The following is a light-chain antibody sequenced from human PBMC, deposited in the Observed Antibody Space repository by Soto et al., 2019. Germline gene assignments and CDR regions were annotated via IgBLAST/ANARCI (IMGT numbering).Light chain of an antibody. J-gene: IGLJ1*01. CDR3: SSYTSSSAPYV. CDR1: SSDVGTYNY. CDR2: EVS. V-gene: IGLV2-14*01. Sequence: QSALTHPASVLGYPGQPITISCTGTSSDVGTYNYVSWYQHHPGKAPKFMIYEVSNRPSEVSNRFSGSKSGNTAYLTISRLQAAGEVYYYCSSYTSSSAPYVFGTGTKGTVL.